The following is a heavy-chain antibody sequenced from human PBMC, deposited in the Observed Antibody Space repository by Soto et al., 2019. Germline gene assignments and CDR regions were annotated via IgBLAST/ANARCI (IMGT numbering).Heavy chain of an antibody. V-gene: IGHV4-34*01. CDR2: INHSGST. D-gene: IGHD2-8*02. J-gene: IGHJ4*02. CDR3: ARDKITGLFDY. CDR1: GGSFSGYY. Sequence: QVQLQQWGAGLLKPSETLSLTCAVYGGSFSGYYWTWIRQPPGTGLEWIGEINHSGSTNYNPSLKSRITISVETSKIQFSLKLTSVTAADTAVYYCARDKITGLFDYWGQGTLVTVSS.